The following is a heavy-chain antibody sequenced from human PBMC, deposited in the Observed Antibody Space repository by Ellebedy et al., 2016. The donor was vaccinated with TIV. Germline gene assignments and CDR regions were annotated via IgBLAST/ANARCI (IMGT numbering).Heavy chain of an antibody. CDR2: IWYDGTNI. V-gene: IGHV3-33*01. CDR1: GFTFGSYG. J-gene: IGHJ4*02. CDR3: VRGYDQFDY. Sequence: GESLKISXTTSGFTFGSYGMHWVRQAPGNGLEWVAVIWYDGTNIYYGDSVKGRFTISRDNSKNTLYLQMDSLRAGDTSVYYCVRGYDQFDYWGQGTLVTVPS. D-gene: IGHD5-12*01.